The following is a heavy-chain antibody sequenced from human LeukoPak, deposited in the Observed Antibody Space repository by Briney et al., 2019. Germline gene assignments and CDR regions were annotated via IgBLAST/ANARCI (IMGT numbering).Heavy chain of an antibody. J-gene: IGHJ5*02. CDR3: ARESLLLWFGELGKNWFDP. D-gene: IGHD3-10*01. Sequence: ASVKVSCKASGYTFTSYAMHWVRQAPGQRLEWMGWINAGNGNTKYSQKFQGRVTITRDTSASTAYMELSSLRSEDTAVYYCARESLLLWFGELGKNWFDPWGQGTLVTVSS. V-gene: IGHV1-3*01. CDR1: GYTFTSYA. CDR2: INAGNGNT.